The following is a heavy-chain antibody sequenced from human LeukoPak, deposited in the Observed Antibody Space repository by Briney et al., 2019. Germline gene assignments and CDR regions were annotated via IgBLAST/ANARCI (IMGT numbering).Heavy chain of an antibody. CDR1: GFPVSSNY. Sequence: QPGGSLRLSCAASGFPVSSNYMSWVRQAPGKGLEWVSYISSSSSYTNYADSVKGRFTISRDNAKNSLYLQMNSLRAEDTAVYYCARDYCSSGSCYSDYWGQGTLVTVSS. D-gene: IGHD2-15*01. V-gene: IGHV3-11*06. J-gene: IGHJ4*02. CDR2: ISSSSSYT. CDR3: ARDYCSSGSCYSDY.